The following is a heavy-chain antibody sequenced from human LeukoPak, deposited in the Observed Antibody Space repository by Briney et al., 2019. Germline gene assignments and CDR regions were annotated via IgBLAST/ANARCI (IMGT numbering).Heavy chain of an antibody. CDR3: ARDRDSGSYYRPYYYFDY. D-gene: IGHD1-26*01. J-gene: IGHJ4*02. CDR2: ISGSSTTI. V-gene: IGHV3-48*01. Sequence: GGSLRLSCAGSGFTFSSESMNWVRQAPGKGLEWVSYISGSSTTIFYADSVKGRFTISRDNSKNTLYLQMGSLRAEDMAVYYCARDRDSGSYYRPYYYFDYWGQGTLVTVSS. CDR1: GFTFSSES.